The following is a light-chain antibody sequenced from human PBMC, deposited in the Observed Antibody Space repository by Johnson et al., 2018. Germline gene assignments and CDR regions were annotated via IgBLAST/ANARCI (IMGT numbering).Light chain of an antibody. CDR3: GTWDSSLSAGNG. CDR1: SSNIGNNY. CDR2: ENN. V-gene: IGLV1-51*02. J-gene: IGLJ1*01. Sequence: QSVLTQPPSVSAAPGQKVTISCSGSSSNIGNNYVSWYQQLPGTAPKLLIYENNKRPSGIPDRFSGSKSGTSATLGITGLQTGDEADYYCGTWDSSLSAGNGFGTGNNGTV.